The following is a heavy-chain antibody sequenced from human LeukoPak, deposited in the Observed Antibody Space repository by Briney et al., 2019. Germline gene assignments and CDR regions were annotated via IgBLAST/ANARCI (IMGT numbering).Heavy chain of an antibody. V-gene: IGHV3-64*01. CDR2: ISSNGGST. D-gene: IGHD1-20*01. CDR1: GFTFSSYA. J-gene: IGHJ4*02. Sequence: GGSLRLSCAASGFTFSSYAFHWVRQAPGKGLEYVSAISSNGGSTYYANSVKGRFTISRDNSKNTLFLQMGSLRAEDMAVYYCARGITGTTYGFGDYWGQGTLVTVSS. CDR3: ARGITGTTYGFGDY.